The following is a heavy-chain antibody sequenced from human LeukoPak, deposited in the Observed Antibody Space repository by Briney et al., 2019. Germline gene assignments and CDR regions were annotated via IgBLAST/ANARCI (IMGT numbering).Heavy chain of an antibody. J-gene: IGHJ3*02. CDR1: GYSISSGYY. CDR3: AREGDSSSWSPGAFDN. Sequence: SETLSLTCTVSGYSISSGYYWGWIRQPPGKGLEWIGSIYHSGSTYYNPSLKSRVTISVDTSKNQFSLKLSSVTAADTTVYYCAREGDSSSWSPGAFDNWGQGTMVTVSS. D-gene: IGHD6-13*01. V-gene: IGHV4-38-2*02. CDR2: IYHSGST.